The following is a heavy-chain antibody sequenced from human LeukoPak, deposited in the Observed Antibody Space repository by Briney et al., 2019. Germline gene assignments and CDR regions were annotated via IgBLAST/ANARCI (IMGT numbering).Heavy chain of an antibody. Sequence: SVKFSCKASGYTFTSYGISWVRQAPGQGLEWMGRIIPILGIANYAQKFQGRVTITADKSTSTAYMELSSLRSEDTAVYYCAILVEMATIDFDYWGQGTLVTVSS. CDR1: GYTFTSYG. J-gene: IGHJ4*02. V-gene: IGHV1-69*04. CDR2: IIPILGIA. D-gene: IGHD5-24*01. CDR3: AILVEMATIDFDY.